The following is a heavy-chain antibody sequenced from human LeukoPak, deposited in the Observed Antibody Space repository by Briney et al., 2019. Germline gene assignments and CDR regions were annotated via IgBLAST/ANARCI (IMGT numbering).Heavy chain of an antibody. V-gene: IGHV3-23*01. CDR2: ISGSGGST. D-gene: IGHD5-12*01. Sequence: PGGSLRLSCAASGFTFSSYAMSWVRQAPGKGLEWVSAISGSGGSTYYADSVKGRFTISRDNSKNTLYLQMNGLRAEDTAVYYCARGWLRSHYFDYWGQGTLVTVSS. CDR1: GFTFSSYA. CDR3: ARGWLRSHYFDY. J-gene: IGHJ4*02.